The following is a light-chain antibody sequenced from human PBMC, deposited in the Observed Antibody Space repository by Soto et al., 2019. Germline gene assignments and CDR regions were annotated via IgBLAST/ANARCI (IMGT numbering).Light chain of an antibody. Sequence: QSALTQPRSVSGSPGQSVTISCTGTSSDVGGYDYVTWYQQHPGKAPKLMIYDVSERPSGVPDRFSASKSGNTASLTISGLQAEDEADYYCCSYAGDYTRVFGGGTKVTVL. CDR3: CSYAGDYTRV. CDR2: DVS. J-gene: IGLJ2*01. CDR1: SSDVGGYDY. V-gene: IGLV2-11*01.